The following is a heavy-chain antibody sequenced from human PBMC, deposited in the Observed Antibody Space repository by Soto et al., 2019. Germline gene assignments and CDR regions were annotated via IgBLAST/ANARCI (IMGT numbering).Heavy chain of an antibody. CDR3: ARDKPNWNDGQDAFDI. V-gene: IGHV1-69*13. CDR1: GGTFSSYA. J-gene: IGHJ3*02. Sequence: GASVKVSCKASGGTFSSYAISWVRQAPGQGLEWMGGIIPIFGTANYAQKFQGRVTITADESTSTAYMELSSLRTEDTAVYYCARDKPNWNDGQDAFDIWGQGTMVTVSS. D-gene: IGHD1-20*01. CDR2: IIPIFGTA.